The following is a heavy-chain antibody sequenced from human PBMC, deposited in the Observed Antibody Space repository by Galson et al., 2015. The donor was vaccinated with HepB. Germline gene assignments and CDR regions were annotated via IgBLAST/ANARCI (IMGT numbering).Heavy chain of an antibody. CDR3: ARQNWAAAGIKTGWFDP. Sequence: QVQLQESGPGLVKSSETLSLTCTVPGGSISSYYWSWIRQPPWKGLGWIGYIYYSGSTNYNPSLKSRVTISVDTSKNQFSLKLSSVTAADTAVYYCARQNWAAAGIKTGWFDPWGQGTLVTVSS. D-gene: IGHD6-13*01. CDR2: IYYSGST. J-gene: IGHJ5*02. CDR1: GGSISSYY. V-gene: IGHV4-59*08.